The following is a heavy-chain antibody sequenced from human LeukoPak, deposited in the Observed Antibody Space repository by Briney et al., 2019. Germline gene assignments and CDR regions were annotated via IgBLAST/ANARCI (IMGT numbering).Heavy chain of an antibody. CDR1: EFTFSSYA. CDR3: AKGGRPSIAVAGTVY. CDR2: ISGSGGST. Sequence: PGGSLRLSCAASEFTFSSYAMSWVRQAPGKGLEWVSAISGSGGSTYYAVSVKGRFTISRDNSKNTLYLQMNSLRAEDTAVYYCAKGGRPSIAVAGTVYWGQGTLVTVSS. D-gene: IGHD6-19*01. V-gene: IGHV3-23*01. J-gene: IGHJ4*02.